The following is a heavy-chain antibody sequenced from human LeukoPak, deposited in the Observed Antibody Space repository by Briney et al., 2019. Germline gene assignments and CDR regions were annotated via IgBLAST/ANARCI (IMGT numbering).Heavy chain of an antibody. CDR3: AKVYEGGYSSGWSRVDY. D-gene: IGHD6-19*01. V-gene: IGHV3-23*01. Sequence: PGGSLRLSCAASGFTFSSYAMSWVRQAPGKGLEWVSAISGSGGSTYYADSVKGRFTISRDNSKNTLYLQMNSLRAEDTAVYYCAKVYEGGYSSGWSRVDYWGQGTLVTVSS. CDR1: GFTFSSYA. CDR2: ISGSGGST. J-gene: IGHJ4*02.